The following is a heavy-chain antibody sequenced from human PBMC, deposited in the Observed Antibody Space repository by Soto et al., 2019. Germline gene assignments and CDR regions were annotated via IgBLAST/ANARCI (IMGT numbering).Heavy chain of an antibody. D-gene: IGHD6-19*01. CDR1: GFTVSSNY. V-gene: IGHV3-53*02. CDR3: AGPSSGWSAHTGPGYFDL. J-gene: IGHJ2*01. Sequence: EVQLVETGGGLIQPGGSLRLSCAASGFTVSSNYMSWVRQAPGNGLEWVSVIYSGGSTYYADSVKGRFTISRDNSKNTLYLQMNSLRAEDPAVYYCAGPSSGWSAHTGPGYFDLWGRGTLVTVSS. CDR2: IYSGGST.